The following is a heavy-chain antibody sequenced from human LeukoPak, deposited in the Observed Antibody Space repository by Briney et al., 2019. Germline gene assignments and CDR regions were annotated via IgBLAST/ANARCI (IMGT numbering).Heavy chain of an antibody. CDR1: EFSVSSNY. CDR2: IYTDGNT. CDR3: ARDLSGYCTSGTCYAFDI. Sequence: PGGSLRLSCAASEFSVSSNYMNWVRQAPGKGLEWVSVIYTDGNTYYADSVKGRLTIPRDKSKNTMYLQMNSLRAEDTALYYCARDLSGYCTSGTCYAFDIWGQGTMVTVSS. D-gene: IGHD2-15*01. V-gene: IGHV3-53*01. J-gene: IGHJ3*02.